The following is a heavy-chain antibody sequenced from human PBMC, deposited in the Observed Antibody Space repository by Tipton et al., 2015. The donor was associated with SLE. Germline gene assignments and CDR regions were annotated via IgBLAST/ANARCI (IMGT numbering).Heavy chain of an antibody. CDR2: VYSSGST. CDR3: ARETYCITTGCIPPNRFDP. Sequence: TLSLTCTVSGGSLNNYYWSWIRQPPGKGLEWIGYVYSSGSTNYNPSLKSRVTISVDTSKNRFSLRLSSVTAADTAVYYCARETYCITTGCIPPNRFDPWGRGHLVSVSS. CDR1: GGSLNNYY. V-gene: IGHV4-59*01. J-gene: IGHJ5*02. D-gene: IGHD2-2*01.